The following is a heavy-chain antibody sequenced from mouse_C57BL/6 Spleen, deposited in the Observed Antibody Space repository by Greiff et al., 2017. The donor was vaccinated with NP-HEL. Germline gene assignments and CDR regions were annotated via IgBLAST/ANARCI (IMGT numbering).Heavy chain of an antibody. CDR3: ARQEGITTVVAYYAMDY. V-gene: IGHV2-6-1*01. CDR2: IWSDGST. Sequence: VMLVESGPGLVAPSQSLSITCTVSGFSLTSYGVHWVRQPPGKGLEWLVVIWSDGSTTYNSALKSRLSISKDNSKSQVFLKMNSLQTDDTAMYYCARQEGITTVVAYYAMDYWGQGTSVTVSS. CDR1: GFSLTSYG. J-gene: IGHJ4*01. D-gene: IGHD1-1*01.